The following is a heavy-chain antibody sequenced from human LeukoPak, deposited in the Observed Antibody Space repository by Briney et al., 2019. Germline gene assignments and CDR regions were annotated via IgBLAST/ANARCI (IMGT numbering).Heavy chain of an antibody. CDR2: IIPIFGTA. D-gene: IGHD3-22*01. CDR3: AREGGSYDSSGYYDHPDAFDI. CDR1: GGTFSSYA. V-gene: IGHV1-69*06. Sequence: ASVKVSCKASGGTFSSYAISWVRQAPGQGLEWVGGIIPIFGTANYAQKFQGRVMITADKSTSTAYMELSSLRSEDTAVYYCAREGGSYDSSGYYDHPDAFDIWGQGTMVTVSS. J-gene: IGHJ3*02.